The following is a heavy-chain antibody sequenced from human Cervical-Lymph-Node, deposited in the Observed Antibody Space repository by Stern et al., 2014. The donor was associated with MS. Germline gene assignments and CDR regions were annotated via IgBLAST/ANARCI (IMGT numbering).Heavy chain of an antibody. J-gene: IGHJ4*02. D-gene: IGHD4-17*01. CDR2: ISGNNGNT. V-gene: IGHV1-18*04. CDR3: ARDLTATVTTPGGY. CDR1: GYTFSTYG. Sequence: MQLVESGTEVKKPGASVKVSCKASGYTFSTYGIHWVRQAPGQGLEWMGWISGNNGNTFYAQKFLGRVTMTTHTSTTTVFMDLRSLRSDDTAVYYCARDLTATVTTPGGYWGQGTLVTVSS.